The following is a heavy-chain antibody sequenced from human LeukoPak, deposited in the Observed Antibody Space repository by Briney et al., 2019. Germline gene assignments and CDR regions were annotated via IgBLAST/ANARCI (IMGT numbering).Heavy chain of an antibody. D-gene: IGHD2-21*02. V-gene: IGHV3-74*01. CDR1: GFTLSSYE. Sequence: GGSLRLSCAASGFTLSSYEMHWVRQVPGKGLVWVSRINSDGSRTGYADSVKGRFTISRDNAKNTLYLQMNSLRAEDTAIYYCARELPREVTLDYWGQGTLVTVSS. CDR3: ARELPREVTLDY. CDR2: INSDGSRT. J-gene: IGHJ4*02.